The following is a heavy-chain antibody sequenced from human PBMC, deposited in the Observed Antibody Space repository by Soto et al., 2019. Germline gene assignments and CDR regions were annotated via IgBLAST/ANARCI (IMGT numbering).Heavy chain of an antibody. D-gene: IGHD3-3*01. J-gene: IGHJ4*02. V-gene: IGHV3-74*01. CDR1: GFTFSSYW. CDR3: ARVPILEWYRPPDY. Sequence: EVQLVESGGGLVQPGGSLRLSCAASGFTFSSYWMHWVRQAPGKGLVWVSRINSDGSSTSYADSVKGRFTISRDNAKNTLYLQMNSLRAEDTAVYYCARVPILEWYRPPDYWGQGTLVTVSS. CDR2: INSDGSST.